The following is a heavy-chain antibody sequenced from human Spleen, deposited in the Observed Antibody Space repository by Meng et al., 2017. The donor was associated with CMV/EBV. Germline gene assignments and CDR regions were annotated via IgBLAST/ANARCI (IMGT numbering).Heavy chain of an antibody. CDR2: INPSGGST. CDR3: ARVGFWGGATTGWFDP. J-gene: IGHJ5*02. Sequence: QWRVVTSGADGKSLGASGKVSCNASGYTFTSYYMHWVRQAPGQGLEWMGIINPSGGSTSYAQKFQGRVTMTRDTYTSTVYMELSSLRSEDTAVYYCARVGFWGGATTGWFDPWGQGTLVTVSS. D-gene: IGHD1-26*01. V-gene: IGHV1-46*01. CDR1: GYTFTSYY.